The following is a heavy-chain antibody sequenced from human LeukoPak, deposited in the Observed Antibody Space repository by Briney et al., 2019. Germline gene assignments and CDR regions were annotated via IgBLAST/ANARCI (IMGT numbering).Heavy chain of an antibody. CDR3: ARGYNNYGYVFDI. Sequence: GGSLRLSCAASGFTFSSYEMNWVRQAPGKGLEWVSYISGSGSAIYYADSVKGRFTISRDNAKNSLYLQMNSLRAEDTAVYYCARGYNNYGYVFDIWGQGTVVTVSS. V-gene: IGHV3-48*03. CDR1: GFTFSSYE. D-gene: IGHD4-11*01. J-gene: IGHJ3*02. CDR2: ISGSGSAI.